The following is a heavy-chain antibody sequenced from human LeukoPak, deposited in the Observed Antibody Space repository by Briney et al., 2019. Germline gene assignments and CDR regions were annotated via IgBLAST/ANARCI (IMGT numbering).Heavy chain of an antibody. V-gene: IGHV3-11*06. Sequence: GGSLRLSCAASGFTFSDYYMTWIRQAPGKGLECISYISGSSSYTNYANSVKGRFTISRDNAKNSLFLRMSSLRVEDTAVYFCARGKYAASVRDAFDGWGQGTLVAVSS. J-gene: IGHJ3*01. D-gene: IGHD2-8*01. CDR1: GFTFSDYY. CDR3: ARGKYAASVRDAFDG. CDR2: ISGSSSYT.